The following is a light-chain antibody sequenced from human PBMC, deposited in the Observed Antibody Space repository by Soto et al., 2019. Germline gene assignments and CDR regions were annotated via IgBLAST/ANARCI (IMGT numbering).Light chain of an antibody. CDR2: KAS. J-gene: IGKJ2*01. CDR1: QSISTW. CDR3: QQYGTSPYT. Sequence: DIQMTQSPSTLSASVGDRVTITCRASQSISTWLAWYQQEPGKAPKLLIHKASSLQSGVPSRFSGSGSGTDFTLTISRLEPEDFAVYYCQQYGTSPYTFGQGTKVDIK. V-gene: IGKV1-5*03.